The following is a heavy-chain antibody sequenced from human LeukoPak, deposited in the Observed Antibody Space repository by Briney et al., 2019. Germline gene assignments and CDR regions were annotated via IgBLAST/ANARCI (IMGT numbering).Heavy chain of an antibody. CDR1: GGSISSGDYY. J-gene: IGHJ4*02. Sequence: PSETLSLTCTVSGGSISSGDYYWSWLRQPPGKGLEWIGYIYYSGSTYYNPSLKSRVTISVDTSKNQFSLKLSSVTAADTAVYYCARGPNYPSPSPFDYWGQGTLVTVSS. CDR2: IYYSGST. D-gene: IGHD5-24*01. CDR3: ARGPNYPSPSPFDY. V-gene: IGHV4-30-4*08.